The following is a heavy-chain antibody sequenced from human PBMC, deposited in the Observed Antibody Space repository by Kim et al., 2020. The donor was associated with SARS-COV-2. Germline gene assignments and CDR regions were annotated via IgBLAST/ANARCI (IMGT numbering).Heavy chain of an antibody. Sequence: GGSLRLSCAASGFTFSSYAMSWVRQAPGKGLEWVSAISGSGGSTYYADSVKGRFTISRDNAKNTLYLQMNSLRAEDTAVYYCAKVRHYYGSGSFDFWGQGTLVTVSS. CDR2: ISGSGGST. V-gene: IGHV3-23*01. CDR1: GFTFSSYA. J-gene: IGHJ4*02. CDR3: AKVRHYYGSGSFDF. D-gene: IGHD3-10*01.